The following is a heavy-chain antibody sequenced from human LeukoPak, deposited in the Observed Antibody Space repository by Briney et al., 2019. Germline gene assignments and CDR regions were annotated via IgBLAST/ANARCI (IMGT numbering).Heavy chain of an antibody. CDR2: IYYSGST. CDR1: GGSISSGDYY. J-gene: IGHJ4*02. D-gene: IGHD5-12*01. CDR3: ARVQRWLQWENFDY. Sequence: PSETLSLTCTVSGGSISSGDYYWSWLRQPPGTGLEWLGYIYYSGSTYYNPSLKSRVTISVDTSKNQFSLKLSSVTAADTAVYYCARVQRWLQWENFDYWGQGTLVTVSS. V-gene: IGHV4-30-4*01.